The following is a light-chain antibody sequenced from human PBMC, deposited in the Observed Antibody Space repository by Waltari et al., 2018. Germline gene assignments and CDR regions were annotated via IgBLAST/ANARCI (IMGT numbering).Light chain of an antibody. V-gene: IGLV2-14*03. CDR2: DVH. CDR1: SSDIGTYNH. Sequence: QSALTQPASVSGSLGQSITISCSGTSSDIGTYNHVSWYQQHPGNAPQLMIYDVHNRPSGFSNRFSGSNSGNTASLTISGLQAEDEADYYCCSYTTSSALWVFGGGTKLTVL. J-gene: IGLJ3*02. CDR3: CSYTTSSALWV.